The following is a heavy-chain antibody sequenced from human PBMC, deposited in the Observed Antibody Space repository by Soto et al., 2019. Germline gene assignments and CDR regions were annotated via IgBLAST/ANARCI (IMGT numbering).Heavy chain of an antibody. Sequence: GSLRLSCAASGFTFSSYAMSWVRQAPGKGLEWVSAISGSSGTIYYADSVKGRFTISRDNAKNSLYLQMNSLRDEDTAVYYCARPEKTTAYYYYAMDVWGQGTTVTVSS. CDR2: ISGSSGTI. J-gene: IGHJ6*02. V-gene: IGHV3-48*02. D-gene: IGHD4-4*01. CDR3: ARPEKTTAYYYYAMDV. CDR1: GFTFSSYA.